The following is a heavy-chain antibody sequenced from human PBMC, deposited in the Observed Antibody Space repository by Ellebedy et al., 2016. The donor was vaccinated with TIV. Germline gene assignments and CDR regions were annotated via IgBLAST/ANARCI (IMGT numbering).Heavy chain of an antibody. J-gene: IGHJ4*02. V-gene: IGHV3-20*04. Sequence: PGGSLRLSCAASGFTFDDYGMSWVRQIPGKGLEWVSGLNWNGLRTGYADSVRGRFTISRDNAKNSLHLQMNSLRAEDTALYYCARGPRRDCSSSSCYHPWDFWGQGALVTVSS. CDR1: GFTFDDYG. D-gene: IGHD2-15*01. CDR2: LNWNGLRT. CDR3: ARGPRRDCSSSSCYHPWDF.